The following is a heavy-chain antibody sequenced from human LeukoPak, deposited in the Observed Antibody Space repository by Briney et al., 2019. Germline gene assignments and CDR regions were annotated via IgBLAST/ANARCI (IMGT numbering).Heavy chain of an antibody. CDR3: ARTRYYYNSRSYGAPYYFDY. J-gene: IGHJ4*02. Sequence: PSETLSLTCTVSGYSISSGYFWGWMRQPPGKGLEWIGSIYQSETAHYNPSLKSRVTISVDTSKNQFSLKLSSVTAADTAVYYCARTRYYYNSRSYGAPYYFDYWGQGTLATVSS. CDR2: IYQSETA. V-gene: IGHV4-38-2*02. D-gene: IGHD3-10*01. CDR1: GYSISSGYF.